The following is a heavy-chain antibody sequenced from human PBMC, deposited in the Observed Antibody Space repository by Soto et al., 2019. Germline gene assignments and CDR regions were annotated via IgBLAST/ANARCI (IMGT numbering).Heavy chain of an antibody. CDR1: GGSISSYY. CDR2: IYYSGST. J-gene: IGHJ3*02. CDR3: ARDRGDFWSGYYPVNALDI. V-gene: IGHV4-59*01. D-gene: IGHD3-3*01. Sequence: PSETLSLTCTVSGGSISSYYWSWIRQPPGKGLEWIGYIYYSGSTNYNPSLKSRVTISVDTSKNQFSLKLSSVTAADTAVYYCARDRGDFWSGYYPVNALDISGQGTMVTVSS.